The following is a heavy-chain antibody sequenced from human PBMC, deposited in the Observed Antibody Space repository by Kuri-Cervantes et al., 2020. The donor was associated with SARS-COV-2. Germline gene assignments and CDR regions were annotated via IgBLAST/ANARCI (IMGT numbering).Heavy chain of an antibody. Sequence: ASVHVSCKASLYTFTGYYMHWVRQAPGQGLEWMGWINPNSGGTNYAQKFQGWVTMTRDTSISTAYMELSRLRSDDTAVYYCAAAPVTKSPYYYYYYGMDVWGQGTTVTVSS. J-gene: IGHJ6*02. D-gene: IGHD4-17*01. CDR1: LYTFTGYY. V-gene: IGHV1-2*04. CDR3: AAAPVTKSPYYYYYYGMDV. CDR2: INPNSGGT.